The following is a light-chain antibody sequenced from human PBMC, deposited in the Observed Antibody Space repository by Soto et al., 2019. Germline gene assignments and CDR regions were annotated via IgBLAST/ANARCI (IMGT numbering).Light chain of an antibody. CDR2: DAS. Sequence: DIQMTQSPSTLSASVGDRVTITCRASQSVRSWLAWYQQKPGRAPKFLIYDASSLESGVPSRFSGSGSGTEFTLTISNLQPDDFATYYCQQYDNYPLTFGGGTKEDIK. J-gene: IGKJ4*01. CDR3: QQYDNYPLT. CDR1: QSVRSW. V-gene: IGKV1-5*01.